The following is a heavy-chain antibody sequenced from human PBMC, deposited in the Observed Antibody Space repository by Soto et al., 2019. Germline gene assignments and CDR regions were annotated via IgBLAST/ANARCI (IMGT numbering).Heavy chain of an antibody. Sequence: GGSLRLSCAASGFTFSSYGMHWVHQAPGKGLEWVAVISYDGSNKYYADSVKGRFTISRDNSKNTLYLQMNSLRAEDTAVYYCATVAAGDYYFDYWGQGTLVTVSS. V-gene: IGHV3-30*03. D-gene: IGHD6-13*01. J-gene: IGHJ4*02. CDR2: ISYDGSNK. CDR1: GFTFSSYG. CDR3: ATVAAGDYYFDY.